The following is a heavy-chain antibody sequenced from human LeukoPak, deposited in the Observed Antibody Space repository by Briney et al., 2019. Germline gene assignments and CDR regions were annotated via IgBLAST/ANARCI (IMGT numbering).Heavy chain of an antibody. D-gene: IGHD2-21*02. CDR2: IYYSGST. Sequence: SETLSLTCTVSGGSISSYYWSWIRQHPGKGLEWIGYIYYSGSTYYNPSLKSRVTISVDTSKNQFSLKLSSVTAADTAVYYCARGAPIVVVTAYDAFDIWGQGTMVTVSS. V-gene: IGHV4-59*06. CDR1: GGSISSYY. J-gene: IGHJ3*02. CDR3: ARGAPIVVVTAYDAFDI.